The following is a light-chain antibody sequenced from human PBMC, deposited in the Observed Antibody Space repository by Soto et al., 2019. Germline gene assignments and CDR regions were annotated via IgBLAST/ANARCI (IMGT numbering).Light chain of an antibody. J-gene: IGLJ1*01. Sequence: QSVLTQPASVSGSPGQSITISCTGTSSDVGGYNYVSWYQQHPGKAPKLMIHEVSNRPSGVSNRFSGSKSGNTASLTISGLQAEDEADYYCSSFTSRRAYVFGTGTQLTVL. CDR3: SSFTSRRAYV. V-gene: IGLV2-14*01. CDR1: SSDVGGYNY. CDR2: EVS.